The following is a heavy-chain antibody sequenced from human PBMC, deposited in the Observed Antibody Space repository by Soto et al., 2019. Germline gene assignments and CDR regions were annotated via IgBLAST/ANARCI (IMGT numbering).Heavy chain of an antibody. Sequence: GGSLRLSCAASGFTFSSYAMSWVRQAPGKGLEWVSNIRQGGSEKYYVDSVKGRFTISRDNAKNSLYLQMNSLRAEDTAVYYCARVIFDSSGYYSDAFDIWGQGTMVTVSS. J-gene: IGHJ3*02. CDR1: GFTFSSYA. V-gene: IGHV3-7*03. CDR2: IRQGGSEK. D-gene: IGHD3-22*01. CDR3: ARVIFDSSGYYSDAFDI.